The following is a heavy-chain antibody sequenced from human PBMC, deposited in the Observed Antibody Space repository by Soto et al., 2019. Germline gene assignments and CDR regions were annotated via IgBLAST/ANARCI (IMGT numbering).Heavy chain of an antibody. J-gene: IGHJ3*02. CDR1: GFIVSDTY. Sequence: EVQLVESGGGLVQPGGSLRLSCTASGFIVSDTYVNWVRQAPGKGLEWVSVISNRGDTHYADSVRGRFSLSRDISDNTLHLHMNTLRVEDTTVYYYAREPRYCSGGSCSITGDAYDIWGQGTMVTVSS. D-gene: IGHD2-15*01. CDR2: ISNRGDT. V-gene: IGHV3-66*01. CDR3: AREPRYCSGGSCSITGDAYDI.